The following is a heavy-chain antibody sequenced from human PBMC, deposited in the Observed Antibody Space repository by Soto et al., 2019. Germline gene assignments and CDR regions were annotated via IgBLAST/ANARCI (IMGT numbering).Heavy chain of an antibody. J-gene: IGHJ6*02. V-gene: IGHV3-15*07. CDR1: GFTFSNAW. CDR2: IKSKTDGGTT. Sequence: EVQLVESGGGLVKPGGSLRLSCAASGFTFSNAWMNWVRQAPGKGLEWVGRIKSKTDGGTTDYAAPVKGRFTISRDDSKNTLYLQMNSLKTEDTAVYYCTTAYSSSPERYYYYYYGMDVWGQGTTVTVSS. CDR3: TTAYSSSPERYYYYYYGMDV. D-gene: IGHD6-6*01.